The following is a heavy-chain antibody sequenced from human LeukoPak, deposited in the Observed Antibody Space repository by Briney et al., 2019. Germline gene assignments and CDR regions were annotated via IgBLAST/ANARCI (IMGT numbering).Heavy chain of an antibody. CDR1: GGPISSNNYY. CDR3: ARRGSGSPPYYYYYMDV. Sequence: SETLSLTCTVSGGPISSNNYYWDWIRQPPGKGLEWIGSVYYSGKTYYTPSLKSRVTISVDTSKNQFSLKLSSVTAADTAVYYCARRGSGSPPYYYYYMDVWGKGTTVTISS. D-gene: IGHD3-10*01. J-gene: IGHJ6*03. CDR2: VYYSGKT. V-gene: IGHV4-39*07.